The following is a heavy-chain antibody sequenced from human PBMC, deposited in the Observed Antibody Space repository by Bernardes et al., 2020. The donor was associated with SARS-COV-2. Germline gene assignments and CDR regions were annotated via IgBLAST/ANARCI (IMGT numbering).Heavy chain of an antibody. CDR1: GFIFSDYH. J-gene: IGHJ4*02. CDR3: ARVYSDTTGWYREGGH. CDR2: ISSGSSFT. D-gene: IGHD6-19*01. V-gene: IGHV3-11*05. Sequence: GGSLRLSCTASGFIFSDYHMSWLRQAAGKGLEWVSHISSGSSFTRYADSVEGRFTISRDDAKNSLYLQMNSLRAEDTAVYFCARVYSDTTGWYREGGHWGQGSLVTVSS.